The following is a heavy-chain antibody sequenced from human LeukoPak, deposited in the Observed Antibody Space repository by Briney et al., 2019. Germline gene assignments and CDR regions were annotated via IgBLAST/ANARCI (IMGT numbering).Heavy chain of an antibody. CDR2: IYYSGST. Sequence: SETLSLICTVSGGSISSYYWSWIRQPPGKGLEWIGYIYYSGSTNYNPSLKSRVTISVDTSKNQFSLKLSSVTAADTAVYYCARMRDMVRGPRPHWFDPWGQGTLVTVSS. J-gene: IGHJ5*02. CDR1: GGSISSYY. CDR3: ARMRDMVRGPRPHWFDP. D-gene: IGHD3-10*01. V-gene: IGHV4-59*08.